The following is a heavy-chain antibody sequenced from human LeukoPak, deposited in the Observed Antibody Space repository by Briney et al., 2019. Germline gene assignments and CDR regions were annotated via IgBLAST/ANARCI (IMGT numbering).Heavy chain of an antibody. CDR1: GYTFSNYG. J-gene: IGHJ4*02. Sequence: GASVRVSCQTSGYTFSNYGIAWVRQAPGQGLEWMGWIGVHNGKTNFGQNFQDRVTLTTDASTNTAYMELRGLRNDDTAIYYCARVPHSHFDHWGQGTLLTVSS. V-gene: IGHV1-18*01. D-gene: IGHD5-18*01. CDR3: ARVPHSHFDH. CDR2: IGVHNGKT.